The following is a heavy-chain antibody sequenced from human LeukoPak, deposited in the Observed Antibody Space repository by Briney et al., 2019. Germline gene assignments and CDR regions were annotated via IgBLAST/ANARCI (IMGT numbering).Heavy chain of an antibody. CDR3: ARDRPADAFDI. CDR1: GFIFSSYS. V-gene: IGHV3-48*04. J-gene: IGHJ3*02. Sequence: PGGSLRLSCAASGFIFSSYSMNWVRQAPGKGLEWVSYISSSSSTIYYADSVKGRFTMSRDNAKNSLYLQMNSLRAEDTAVYYCARDRPADAFDIWGQGTMVTVSS. CDR2: ISSSSSTI.